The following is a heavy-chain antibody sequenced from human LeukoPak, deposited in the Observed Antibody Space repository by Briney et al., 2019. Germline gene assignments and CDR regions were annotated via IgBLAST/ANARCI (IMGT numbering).Heavy chain of an antibody. V-gene: IGHV3-21*01. J-gene: IGHJ4*02. CDR3: ARDMVRGVIITYKGFDY. D-gene: IGHD3-10*01. CDR1: GFTFSSYS. CDR2: ISSSSSYI. Sequence: GGSLRLSCAASGFTFSSYSMNWVRQAPGKGLEWVSSISSSSSYIYYADSVKGRFTISRDNAKNSLYLQMNSLRAEDTAEYYCARDMVRGVIITYKGFDYWGQGTLVTVSS.